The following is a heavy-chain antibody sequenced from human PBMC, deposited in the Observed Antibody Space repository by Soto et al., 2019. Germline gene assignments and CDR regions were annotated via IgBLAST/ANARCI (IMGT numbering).Heavy chain of an antibody. CDR3: ARAHGYGGYGTVYYYYYGMDV. D-gene: IGHD5-12*01. CDR1: GYTFTSYG. V-gene: IGHV1-18*04. J-gene: IGHJ6*02. Sequence: ASVKVSCKASGYTFTSYGISWVRQAPGQGLEWMGWISAYNGNTNYAQKLQGRVTMTTDTSTSTAYMELRSLRSDDTAVYYYARAHGYGGYGTVYYYYYGMDVWGQVTTVTVYS. CDR2: ISAYNGNT.